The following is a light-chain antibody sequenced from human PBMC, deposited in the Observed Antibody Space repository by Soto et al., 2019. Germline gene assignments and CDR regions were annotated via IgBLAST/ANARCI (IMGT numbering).Light chain of an antibody. V-gene: IGKV3-20*01. CDR2: DTS. CDR1: QTLSNSF. J-gene: IGKJ5*01. Sequence: IALTQSPGTLSLSPGERATLSCRASQTLSNSFTAWYQHKPGQAPRLLVYDTSTRATGIPDRYSGSGSGTDFTLTISRLEPEDFAVFFCQQYGTSEIIFGQGTRLEIK. CDR3: QQYGTSEII.